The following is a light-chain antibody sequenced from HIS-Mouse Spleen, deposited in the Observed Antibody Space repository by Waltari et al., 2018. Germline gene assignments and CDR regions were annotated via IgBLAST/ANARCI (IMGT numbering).Light chain of an antibody. V-gene: IGLV2-23*01. J-gene: IGLJ3*02. CDR2: EGS. CDR1: SSEVGSYNL. Sequence: QSALTQPASVSGSPGQSITISCTGTSSEVGSYNLVSWYQQHPGKAPKLMIYEGSKRPSGVSNRFSGSKSGNTASLTISGLQAEDEADYYCCSYAGSSTWVFGGGTELTVL. CDR3: CSYAGSSTWV.